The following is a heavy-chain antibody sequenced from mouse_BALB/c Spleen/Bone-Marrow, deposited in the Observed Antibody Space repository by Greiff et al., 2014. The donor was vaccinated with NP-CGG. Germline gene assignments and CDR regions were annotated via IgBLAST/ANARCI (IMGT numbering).Heavy chain of an antibody. V-gene: IGHV5-17*02. J-gene: IGHJ4*01. Sequence: DVQLEQSGGGFVQPGESRKLSCEASGFTFSSFGIQWVRQAPEKGLEWVAYISRDSSTIYYADTVKSRFTISRDNPKNTLFLQTTSLRSEDTAMYYCARSNYVGYYALDYWGQGTSVTVSS. CDR1: GFTFSSFG. D-gene: IGHD1-1*01. CDR2: ISRDSSTI. CDR3: ARSNYVGYYALDY.